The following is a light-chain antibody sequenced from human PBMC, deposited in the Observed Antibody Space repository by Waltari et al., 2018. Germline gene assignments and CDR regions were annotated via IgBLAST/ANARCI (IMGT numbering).Light chain of an antibody. CDR2: AAS. CDR1: QSISSY. J-gene: IGKJ2*01. Sequence: DIQMTQSPSSLSASVGDRVTITCRASQSISSYLNWYQQKPGLAPKLLIYAASSLKSGVPSRFSGSGSGTDFTLTISSLQPEDFATYYCQQSYSTPYTFGQGTKLEIK. CDR3: QQSYSTPYT. V-gene: IGKV1-39*01.